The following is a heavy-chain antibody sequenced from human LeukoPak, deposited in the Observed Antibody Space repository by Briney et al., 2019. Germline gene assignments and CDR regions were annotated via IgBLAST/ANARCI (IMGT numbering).Heavy chain of an antibody. D-gene: IGHD1-1*01. CDR3: ARTTMETQYFDR. CDR1: GFKLSSYY. J-gene: IGHJ4*02. V-gene: IGHV3-74*03. Sequence: GGSLRLACAASGFKLSSYYMDWVRQGPGRGLVWVSRLKSDGSSTKYADSVQGRFTISRDDAKNTLYLQMTSVRVEDAAVYYCARTTMETQYFDRWGQGTLVTVSS. CDR2: LKSDGSST.